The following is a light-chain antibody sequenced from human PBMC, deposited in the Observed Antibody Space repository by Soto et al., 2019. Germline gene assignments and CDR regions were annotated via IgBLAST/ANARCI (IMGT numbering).Light chain of an antibody. CDR3: LQHTNWPRT. CDR1: QSVRSN. J-gene: IGKJ2*01. Sequence: EIVMTQSPATLSVSPGERATLSCRASQSVRSNLAWYQQKLGQAPRLLIYDASTRATGIPDRFTGSGSGTEFTLTISSLQSEDFAVYYCLQHTNWPRTFGQGTKLEIK. V-gene: IGKV3-15*01. CDR2: DAS.